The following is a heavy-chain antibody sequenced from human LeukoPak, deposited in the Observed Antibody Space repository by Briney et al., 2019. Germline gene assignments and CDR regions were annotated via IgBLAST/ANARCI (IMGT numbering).Heavy chain of an antibody. D-gene: IGHD6-19*01. J-gene: IGHJ4*02. Sequence: GGSLRLSCAASGCTFSSYAMSWVRQAPGKGLEWVSAISGSGGSTYYADSVKGRFTISRDNSKNPLYLQMNSQRAEDTAVYYCARGMIGSSGCYFPFSRHFDYWGQGTLVTVSS. CDR2: ISGSGGST. CDR3: ARGMIGSSGCYFPFSRHFDY. CDR1: GCTFSSYA. V-gene: IGHV3-23*01.